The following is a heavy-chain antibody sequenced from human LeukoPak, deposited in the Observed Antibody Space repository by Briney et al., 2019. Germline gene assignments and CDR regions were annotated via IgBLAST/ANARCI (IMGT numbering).Heavy chain of an antibody. CDR3: TTDPNIVVVPAATTDYYYYYMDV. CDR1: GLTFSSYW. Sequence: PGGSLRLSCAASGLTFSSYWMSWVRQAPGKGLEWVGRIKSKTDGGTTDYAAPVKGRFTISRDDSKNTLYLQMNSLKTEDTAVYYCTTDPNIVVVPAATTDYYYYYMDVWGKGTTVTVSS. D-gene: IGHD2-2*01. CDR2: IKSKTDGGTT. V-gene: IGHV3-15*01. J-gene: IGHJ6*03.